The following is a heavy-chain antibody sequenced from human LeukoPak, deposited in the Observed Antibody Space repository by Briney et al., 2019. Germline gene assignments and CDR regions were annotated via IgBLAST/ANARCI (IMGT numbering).Heavy chain of an antibody. CDR1: RGTFSSYA. J-gene: IGHJ6*02. CDR2: IIPIFGTA. Sequence: SVKVSCKASRGTFSSYAISWVRQAPGQGLDWMGGIIPIFGTANYAQKFQGRVTITADESTSTAYMELSSLRSEDTAVYYCARVYISGWYPDYYYYYGMDVWGQGTTVTVSS. CDR3: ARVYISGWYPDYYYYYGMDV. V-gene: IGHV1-69*13. D-gene: IGHD6-19*01.